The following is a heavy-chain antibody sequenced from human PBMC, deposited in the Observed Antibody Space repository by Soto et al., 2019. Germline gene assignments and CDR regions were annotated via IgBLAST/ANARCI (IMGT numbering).Heavy chain of an antibody. CDR3: ARGPLELLWSYFDY. V-gene: IGHV3-13*01. CDR1: GFTFSSYD. CDR2: IGTAGDT. Sequence: GGSLRLSCAASGFTFSSYDMHWVRQATGKGLEWVSAIGTAGDTYYPGSVKGRFTISRENAKNSLYLQMNSLRAEDTAVYYCARGPLELLWSYFDYWGQGTLVTVSS. J-gene: IGHJ4*02. D-gene: IGHD1-7*01.